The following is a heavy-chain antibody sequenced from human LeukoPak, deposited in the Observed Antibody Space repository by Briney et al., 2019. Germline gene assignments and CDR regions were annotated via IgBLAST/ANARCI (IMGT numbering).Heavy chain of an antibody. D-gene: IGHD6-13*01. J-gene: IGHJ4*02. CDR1: GGSISSSSFY. V-gene: IGHV4-39*01. CDR2: IYYSGST. Sequence: SETLSLTCTVSGGSISSSSFYWGWIRQSPGKGLQWIGSIYYSGSTYYNPSLKSRVTISVDTSKNQFSLKLSSVAAADTAVYNCSRRGSSWYFDYWGQGTLVTVSS. CDR3: SRRGSSWYFDY.